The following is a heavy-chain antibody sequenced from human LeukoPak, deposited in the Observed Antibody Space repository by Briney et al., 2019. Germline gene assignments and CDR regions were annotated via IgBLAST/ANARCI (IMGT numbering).Heavy chain of an antibody. CDR3: ARHGHYDSGSYYYFDY. J-gene: IGHJ4*02. CDR1: GGSISSSRYY. Sequence: PSETLSLTCTVSGGSISSSRYYWGWIRQPPGKGLEWLGSVYYSGSTYYNPSLKSRLTISVDTSKNQSSLKLSSVTAAGTAVYYCARHGHYDSGSYYYFDYWGQGALVTVSS. V-gene: IGHV4-39*01. CDR2: VYYSGST. D-gene: IGHD3-10*01.